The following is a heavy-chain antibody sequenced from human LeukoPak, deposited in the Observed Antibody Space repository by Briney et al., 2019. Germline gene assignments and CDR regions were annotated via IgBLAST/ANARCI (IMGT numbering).Heavy chain of an antibody. CDR3: AKDQYSSSWYYYYYGMDV. V-gene: IGHV3-30*18. D-gene: IGHD6-13*01. CDR1: GFTFSSYG. J-gene: IGHJ6*02. Sequence: GGSLRLPCAASGFTFSSYGMHWVRQAPGKGLEWVAVISYDGSNKYHADSVKGRFTISRDNSKNTLYLQMNSLRAEDTAVYYCAKDQYSSSWYYYYYGMDVWGQGTTVTVSS. CDR2: ISYDGSNK.